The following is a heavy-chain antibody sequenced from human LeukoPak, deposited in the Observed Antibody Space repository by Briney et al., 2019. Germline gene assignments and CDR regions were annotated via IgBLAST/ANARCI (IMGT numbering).Heavy chain of an antibody. CDR1: GFSFNTFS. V-gene: IGHV3-21*01. CDR2: ITNTDTFS. D-gene: IGHD6-19*01. Sequence: PGGSLRLSCAASGFSFNTFSMKWVRPAPGKVLEWVSSITNTDTFSYNADSVKGRFTSSRDNAQNALIRQMNSLRPEDTAFYYCPKDLRTIAVAGTRFIWVTPGFDYWGQGTLVTVSS. CDR3: PKDLRTIAVAGTRFIWVTPGFDY. J-gene: IGHJ4*02.